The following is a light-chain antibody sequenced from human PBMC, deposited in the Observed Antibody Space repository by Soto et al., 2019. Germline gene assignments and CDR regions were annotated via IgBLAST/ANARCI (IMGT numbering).Light chain of an antibody. CDR2: AAS. CDR3: QQANSFPPT. J-gene: IGKJ4*01. V-gene: IGKV1D-12*01. CDR1: QGISSW. Sequence: DIQMTQSPSSVSASVGDRVTITCRASQGISSWLALYQQKPGRAPKLLIYAASNLQSGVPSRFSGSGPGTEITLTISSLQPEDFATYCCQQANSFPPTFGGGTKVEIK.